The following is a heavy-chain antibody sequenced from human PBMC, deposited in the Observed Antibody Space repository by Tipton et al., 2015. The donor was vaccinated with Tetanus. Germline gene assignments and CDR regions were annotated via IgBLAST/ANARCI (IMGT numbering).Heavy chain of an antibody. CDR1: GFIFSSYG. CDR3: AREGDCRGGSFFSGDFDN. CDR2: SWYDGTDK. J-gene: IGHJ4*02. Sequence: SLRLSCAASGFIFSSYGIHWVRQAPGKGLEWVAVSWYDGTDKYYADSVKGRFTISRDNSKNTLYLQMNSPRAEDTAGYYCAREGDCRGGSFFSGDFDNWGQGTQVTVSS. V-gene: IGHV3-33*01. D-gene: IGHD2-15*01.